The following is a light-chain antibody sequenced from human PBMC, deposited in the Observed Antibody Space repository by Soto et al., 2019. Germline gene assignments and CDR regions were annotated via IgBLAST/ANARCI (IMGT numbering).Light chain of an antibody. CDR3: QHYIGYSGM. Sequence: DIQMTQSPSTLSASVGDRVTITCRASQSLNSWLAWYQHKPGKAPKLLIHKASILASGVPSRLSGSDSGAEFTLTISSLQPDYFATYYCQHYIGYSGMFGQGTKVDIK. V-gene: IGKV1-5*03. J-gene: IGKJ1*01. CDR2: KAS. CDR1: QSLNSW.